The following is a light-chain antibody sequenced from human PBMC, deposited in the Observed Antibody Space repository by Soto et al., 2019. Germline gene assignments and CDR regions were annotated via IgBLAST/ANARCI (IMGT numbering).Light chain of an antibody. J-gene: IGKJ3*01. CDR1: QSISRS. CDR3: QQYSDFLIS. V-gene: IGKV1-5*01. Sequence: DIQMTQSPSTLSASVGDRVTITCRASQSISRSLAWYQQKPGKAPNLLIFDASSLEGGVPSRFSGSGFGTEFTLTVSDLQPADFATYYYQQYSDFLISFGHGTTVDFK. CDR2: DAS.